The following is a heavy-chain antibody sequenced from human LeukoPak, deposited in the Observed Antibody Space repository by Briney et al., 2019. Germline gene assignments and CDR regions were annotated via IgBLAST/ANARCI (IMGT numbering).Heavy chain of an antibody. Sequence: GGSLRLSCAPSGFTFRSHWMHWVRQAPGKGLVWVSRINSDGSTTSYADSVKGRFTISRDNAKNTLYLQMNSLRAEDTAVYFCARDEGYYFDYWGQGALVTVSS. V-gene: IGHV3-74*01. CDR1: GFTFRSHW. J-gene: IGHJ4*02. CDR2: INSDGSTT. CDR3: ARDEGYYFDY.